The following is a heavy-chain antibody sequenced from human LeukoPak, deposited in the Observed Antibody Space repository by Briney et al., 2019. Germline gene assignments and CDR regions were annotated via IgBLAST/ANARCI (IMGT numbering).Heavy chain of an antibody. D-gene: IGHD3-10*01. V-gene: IGHV1-24*01. CDR3: TTLGVPFDY. CDR2: FDPEDGET. J-gene: IGHJ4*02. Sequence: ASVKVSCKASGYTFTSYYMHWVRQAPGHGLEWMGGFDPEDGETIYAQKFQGRVTMTEDTSTDTAYMELSSLRSEDTAVYYCTTLGVPFDYWGQGTLVTVSS. CDR1: GYTFTSYY.